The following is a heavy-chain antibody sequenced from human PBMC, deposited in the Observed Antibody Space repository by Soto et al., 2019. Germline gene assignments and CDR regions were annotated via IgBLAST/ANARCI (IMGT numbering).Heavy chain of an antibody. D-gene: IGHD3-16*01. V-gene: IGHV4-31*03. CDR3: VTTQKSSSSHAFAFDI. CDR1: GGSISSGGYY. J-gene: IGHJ3*02. Sequence: QVQLQESGPGLVKPSQTLSLTCTVSGGSISSGGYYWSWIRQHPGKGLEWIGYIYYSGSTYYNPSLKSRVTISVDTSKNQFSLNLSSVTAADTAVYYCVTTQKSSSSHAFAFDIWGQGTMVTVSS. CDR2: IYYSGST.